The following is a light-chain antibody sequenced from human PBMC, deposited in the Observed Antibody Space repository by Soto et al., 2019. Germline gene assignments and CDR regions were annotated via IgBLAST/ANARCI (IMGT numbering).Light chain of an antibody. CDR3: QVWDSSSVV. CDR2: DDS. J-gene: IGLJ2*01. V-gene: IGLV3-21*02. Sequence: SYELTQPPSVSVAPGQTARITCGGNNIGGKSVHWYQQKPGQAPVLVVYDDSDRPSGIPERFSGSNSGNTATLTISRVEAGDEAGYYCQVWDSSSVVFGGWTKVTVL. CDR1: NIGGKS.